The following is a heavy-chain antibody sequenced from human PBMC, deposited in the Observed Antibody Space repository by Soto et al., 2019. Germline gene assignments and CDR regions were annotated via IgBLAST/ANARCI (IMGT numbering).Heavy chain of an antibody. J-gene: IGHJ6*02. Sequence: EVQLVESGGGLVQPGGSLRLSCAASGFTFSGSAVHWVRQASGKGLEWVGRIRSKANTYATAYAASVKGRLTVSRDDSKNTAYLQMNSLKAEDAAVYYCTRREVLDDGMDVWGQGTTVTVSS. CDR1: GFTFSGSA. CDR3: TRREVLDDGMDV. CDR2: IRSKANTYAT. V-gene: IGHV3-73*02. D-gene: IGHD1-1*01.